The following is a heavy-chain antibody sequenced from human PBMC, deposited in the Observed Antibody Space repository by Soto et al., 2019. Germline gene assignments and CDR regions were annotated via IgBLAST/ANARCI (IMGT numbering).Heavy chain of an antibody. V-gene: IGHV4-39*07. CDR1: GGSISSSSYY. Sequence: PSETLSLTCTVSGGSISSSSYYWGWIRQPPGKGLEWIGSIYYSGSTYYNPSLKSRVTISVDTSKNQFSLKLSSVTAADTAVYYCARVTMTSTRWFDPWGQGTLVTVSS. CDR3: ARVTMTSTRWFDP. J-gene: IGHJ5*02. CDR2: IYYSGST.